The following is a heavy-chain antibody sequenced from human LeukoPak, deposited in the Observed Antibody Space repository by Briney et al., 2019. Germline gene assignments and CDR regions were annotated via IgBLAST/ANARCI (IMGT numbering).Heavy chain of an antibody. J-gene: IGHJ4*02. CDR3: ARGSNDYFPD. V-gene: IGHV4-34*01. Sequence: NPSETLSLTCAVYGGSFSGYYWSWIRQPPGKGLEWIGEINHSGSTNYNPSLKSRVTISGDTSKNQFSLKLSSVTAADTAVYYCARGSNDYFPDWGQGTLVTVSS. CDR2: INHSGST. CDR1: GGSFSGYY. D-gene: IGHD5-12*01.